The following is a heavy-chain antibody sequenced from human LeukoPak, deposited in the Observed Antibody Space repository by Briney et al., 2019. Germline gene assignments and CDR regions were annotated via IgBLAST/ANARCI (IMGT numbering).Heavy chain of an antibody. J-gene: IGHJ3*02. CDR3: ARVIGWDEPFDI. CDR1: GFTLSNYW. CDR2: INTDGSST. V-gene: IGHV3-74*01. Sequence: GGSLRLSCAASGFTLSNYWMHWVRQAPGKGLVWVSRINTDGSSTNYADSVKGRFTVSRDNAKNTLYLQMNSLRAEDTAVYYCARVIGWDEPFDIWDQGTMVTVSS. D-gene: IGHD1-26*01.